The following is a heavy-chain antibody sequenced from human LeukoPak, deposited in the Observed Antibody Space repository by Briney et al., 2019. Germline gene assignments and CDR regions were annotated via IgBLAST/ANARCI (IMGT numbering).Heavy chain of an antibody. CDR2: ISSSSSTI. CDR3: AREAGGYYDFWSGYFTPAPNDNWFDP. J-gene: IGHJ5*02. Sequence: GGSLRLSCSASGFTFSSYSMNWVRQAPGKGLEWVSYISSSSSTIYYADSVKGRFTISRDNAKNSLYLQMNSLRAEDTAVYYCAREAGGYYDFWSGYFTPAPNDNWFDPWGQGTLVTVSS. V-gene: IGHV3-48*01. D-gene: IGHD3-3*01. CDR1: GFTFSSYS.